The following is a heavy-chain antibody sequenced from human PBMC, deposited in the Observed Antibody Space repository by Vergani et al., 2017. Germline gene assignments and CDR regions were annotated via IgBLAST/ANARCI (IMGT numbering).Heavy chain of an antibody. CDR1: GFTFSGSA. Sequence: VQLVESGGGVVQPGRSLKLSCAASGFTFSGSAMHWVRQASGKGLEWVGRIRSKANSYATAYAASVKGRFTISRDDSKNTAYLQMNSLKTEDTAVYYCTRYCGGDCYPSWGQGTLVTVSS. J-gene: IGHJ5*02. CDR3: TRYCGGDCYPS. CDR2: IRSKANSYAT. V-gene: IGHV3-73*01. D-gene: IGHD2-21*02.